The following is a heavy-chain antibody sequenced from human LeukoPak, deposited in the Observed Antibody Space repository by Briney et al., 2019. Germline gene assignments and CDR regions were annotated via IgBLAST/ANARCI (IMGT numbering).Heavy chain of an antibody. V-gene: IGHV3-53*01. D-gene: IGHD1-1*01. J-gene: IGHJ4*02. CDR2: IYSGGST. Sequence: GGSLRLSCAASGFTVSSNYMSWVRQAPGKGLEWVSVIYSGGSTYYADSVKGRFTISRDNSKNTLYLQMNSLRAEDTAVYYCVKDVGPVHSRFDXXGQGTLVTVSS. CDR3: VKDVGPVHSRFDX. CDR1: GFTVSSNY.